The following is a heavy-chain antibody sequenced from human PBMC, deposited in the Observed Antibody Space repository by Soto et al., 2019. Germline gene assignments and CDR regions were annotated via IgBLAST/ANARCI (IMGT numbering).Heavy chain of an antibody. CDR2: IKPGGSDL. CDR1: GYRRDGAW. Sequence: VESLKISCKGAGYRRDGAWIGWVRQMPGKGLEWMGIIKPGGSDLRYSPSFRGQVTISADAAVNTAFLQWNSLKASETAMYYCARQISYICDFWGKGNLVTVSS. J-gene: IGHJ4*02. V-gene: IGHV5-51*01. CDR3: ARQISYICDF. D-gene: IGHD1-26*01.